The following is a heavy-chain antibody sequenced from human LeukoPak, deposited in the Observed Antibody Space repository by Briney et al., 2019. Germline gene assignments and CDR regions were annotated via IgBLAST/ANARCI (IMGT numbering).Heavy chain of an antibody. CDR2: ISYDGSNK. CDR1: GFTFSSYG. J-gene: IGHJ3*02. Sequence: GGSLRLSCAASGFTFSSYGMHWVRQAPGKGLEWVAVISYDGSNKYYADSVKGRFTISRDNSKNTLYLQMNSLRAEDTAVYYCAKDGPDSGSSDAFDIWGQGTMVTVSS. V-gene: IGHV3-30*18. D-gene: IGHD3-10*01. CDR3: AKDGPDSGSSDAFDI.